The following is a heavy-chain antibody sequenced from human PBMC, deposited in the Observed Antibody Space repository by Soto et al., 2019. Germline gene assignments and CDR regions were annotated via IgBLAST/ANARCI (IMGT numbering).Heavy chain of an antibody. CDR2: IYPGDSDT. CDR3: VRLRLNAFDV. D-gene: IGHD2-21*01. Sequence: EVRLMQSGAEMKKPGESLKISCEASGYTFRSYWIGWVRQVPGKGLEWMAIIYPGDSDTIYSPSFQGQVTISADMSISTAYLQWNNLKASDSAIYYCVRLRLNAFDVWGRGTVITVSS. CDR1: GYTFRSYW. V-gene: IGHV5-51*03. J-gene: IGHJ3*01.